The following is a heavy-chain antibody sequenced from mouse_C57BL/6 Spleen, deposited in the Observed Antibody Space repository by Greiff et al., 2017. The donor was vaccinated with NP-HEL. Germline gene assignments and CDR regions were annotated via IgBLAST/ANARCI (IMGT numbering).Heavy chain of an antibody. D-gene: IGHD1-1*01. CDR3: APYYGSPFAY. V-gene: IGHV1-50*01. J-gene: IGHJ3*01. Sequence: VQLQQPGAELVKPGASVKLSCKASGYTFTSYWMQWVKQRLGQGLEWIGEIDPSDSYTNYNQKFKGKATLTVDTSSSTAYMQLSSLTSEDSAVYYCAPYYGSPFAYWGQGTLVTVSA. CDR1: GYTFTSYW. CDR2: IDPSDSYT.